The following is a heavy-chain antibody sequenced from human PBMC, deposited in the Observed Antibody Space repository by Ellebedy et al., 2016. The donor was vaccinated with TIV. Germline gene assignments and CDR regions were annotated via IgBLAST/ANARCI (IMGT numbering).Heavy chain of an antibody. Sequence: ASVKVSCKASGYTFTGYYMHWVRQAPGQGLEWMGIINPSGGSTSYAQKLQGRVTMTRDTSTSTVYMELSSLRSEDTAVYYCAKDRTRWLQDDDAFDIWGQGTMVTVSS. CDR1: GYTFTGYY. V-gene: IGHV1-46*04. J-gene: IGHJ3*02. CDR3: AKDRTRWLQDDDAFDI. CDR2: INPSGGST. D-gene: IGHD5-24*01.